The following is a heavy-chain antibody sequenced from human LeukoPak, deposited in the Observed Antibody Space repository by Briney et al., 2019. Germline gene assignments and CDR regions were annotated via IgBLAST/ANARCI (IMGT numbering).Heavy chain of an antibody. Sequence: AVKVSCKASVGTFSSYAIRWVRQAPGQGLEWMGRIIPIRGIANYAQKFQGSVTITADKSTNTAYMELSSLRSEHTAVYYCARDRARSDFDYWGQGTLVTVSS. J-gene: IGHJ4*02. CDR1: VGTFSSYA. D-gene: IGHD1-26*01. V-gene: IGHV1-69*04. CDR3: ARDRARSDFDY. CDR2: IIPIRGIA.